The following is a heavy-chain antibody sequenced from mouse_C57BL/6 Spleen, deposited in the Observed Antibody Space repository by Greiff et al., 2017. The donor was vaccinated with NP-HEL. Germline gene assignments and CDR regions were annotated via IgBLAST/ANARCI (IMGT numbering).Heavy chain of an antibody. J-gene: IGHJ1*03. CDR3: TGVDYYGNDV. D-gene: IGHD1-1*01. Sequence: EVKVEESGGGLVQPGGSMKLSCVASGFTFSNYWMNWVRQSPEKGLEWVAQIRLKSDNYATHYAESVKGRFTISRDDSKSSVYLQMNNLRAEDTGIYYCTGVDYYGNDVWGTGTTVTVSS. CDR2: IRLKSDNYAT. CDR1: GFTFSNYW. V-gene: IGHV6-3*01.